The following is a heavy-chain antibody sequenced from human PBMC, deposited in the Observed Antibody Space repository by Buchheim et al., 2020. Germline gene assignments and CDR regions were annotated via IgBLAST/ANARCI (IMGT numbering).Heavy chain of an antibody. Sequence: EVQLVESGGGLVQPGGSLRLSCAASGFTVSSNYMSWVRQAPGKGLEWVSVIYSGGSTYYADSVKGRFTISSHNSKDTLYPQMNSLRAEDTAVYYCARASRERATIFGVARYYFDYWGQGTL. CDR2: IYSGGST. D-gene: IGHD3-3*01. CDR3: ARASRERATIFGVARYYFDY. CDR1: GFTVSSNY. V-gene: IGHV3-53*04. J-gene: IGHJ4*02.